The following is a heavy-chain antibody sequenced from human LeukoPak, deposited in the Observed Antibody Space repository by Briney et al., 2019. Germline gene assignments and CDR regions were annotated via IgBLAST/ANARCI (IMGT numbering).Heavy chain of an antibody. Sequence: SETLSLTCTVSGGSISSYYWSWIRQPPGKGLEWIGYIYYSGSTNYNPSLKSRVTISVDTSKNQFSLKLSSVTAADTAVYYCARDSIERDYGMDVWGQGTTVTVSS. CDR2: IYYSGST. CDR3: ARDSIERDYGMDV. V-gene: IGHV4-59*01. D-gene: IGHD2/OR15-2a*01. CDR1: GGSISSYY. J-gene: IGHJ6*02.